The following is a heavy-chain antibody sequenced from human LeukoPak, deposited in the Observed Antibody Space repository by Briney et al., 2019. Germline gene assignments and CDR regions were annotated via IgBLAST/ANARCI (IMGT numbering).Heavy chain of an antibody. J-gene: IGHJ4*02. V-gene: IGHV3-66*01. CDR1: GFTVSSNY. CDR2: IYSGGST. D-gene: IGHD3-10*01. CDR3: ARAAYYYGSGSYSGRYYFDY. Sequence: GGSLRLSCAASGFTVSSNYMSWVRQAPGKELEWVSVIYSGGSTYYADSVKGRFTISRDNSKNTLYLQMNSLRAEVTAVYYCARAAYYYGSGSYSGRYYFDYWGQGTLVTVSS.